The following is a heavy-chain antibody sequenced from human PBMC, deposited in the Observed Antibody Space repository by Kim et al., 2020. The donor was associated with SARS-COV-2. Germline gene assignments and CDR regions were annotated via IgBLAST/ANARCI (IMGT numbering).Heavy chain of an antibody. CDR1: GGSISSYY. Sequence: SETLSLTCTVSGGSISSYYWSWIRQAPGKGLEWIGYIYYSGSTNYNPSLTSRVTISVDTPKNQFSLKLSSVTAADTAVYYCARRSRYCSGGSCYDAFDIWGQGTMVTVSS. V-gene: IGHV4-59*08. CDR2: IYYSGST. J-gene: IGHJ3*02. D-gene: IGHD2-15*01. CDR3: ARRSRYCSGGSCYDAFDI.